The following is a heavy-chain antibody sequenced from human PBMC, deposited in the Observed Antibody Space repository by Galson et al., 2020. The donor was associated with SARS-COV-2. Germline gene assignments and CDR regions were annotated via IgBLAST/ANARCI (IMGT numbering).Heavy chain of an antibody. D-gene: IGHD3-22*01. CDR1: GFTFGDYA. Sequence: GGSLRLSCTASGFTFGDYAMSWFRQAPGKGLEWVGFIRSKAYGGTTEYAASVKGRFTISRDDSKSIAYLQMNSLKTEDTAVYYCTRATLWGYYDSSGYPDYWGQGTLVTVSS. J-gene: IGHJ4*02. CDR3: TRATLWGYYDSSGYPDY. V-gene: IGHV3-49*03. CDR2: IRSKAYGGTT.